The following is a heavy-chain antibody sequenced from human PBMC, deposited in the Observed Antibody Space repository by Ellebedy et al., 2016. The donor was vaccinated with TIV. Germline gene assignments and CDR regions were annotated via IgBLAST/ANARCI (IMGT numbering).Heavy chain of an antibody. CDR3: ARHIRSYYDYMTGIYSAETYYFDY. CDR1: GYSFKTYW. Sequence: GESLKISCKASGYSFKTYWIGWVRQVPGKGLEWMGITHPDDSDTRYSPSFQGQVTISADKSISTAYLQWSSLKASDTAMYYCARHIRSYYDYMTGIYSAETYYFDYWGQGTLVTVSS. D-gene: IGHD3-9*01. V-gene: IGHV5-51*01. J-gene: IGHJ4*02. CDR2: THPDDSDT.